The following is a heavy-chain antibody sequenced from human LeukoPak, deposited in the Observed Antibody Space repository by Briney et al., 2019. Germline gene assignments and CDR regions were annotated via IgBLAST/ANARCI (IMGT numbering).Heavy chain of an antibody. J-gene: IGHJ3*02. D-gene: IGHD3-10*02. CDR1: GGSISSGGYS. V-gene: IGHV4-30-2*01. CDR2: IYHSGST. Sequence: TPSQTLSFTCAVSGGSISSGGYSWSWIRQPPGKGLEWIGYIYHSGSTYYNPSLKSRVTISVDRSKNQFSLKLSSVTAADTAVYYCARGGIFGIDAFDIWGQGTMVTVSS. CDR3: ARGGIFGIDAFDI.